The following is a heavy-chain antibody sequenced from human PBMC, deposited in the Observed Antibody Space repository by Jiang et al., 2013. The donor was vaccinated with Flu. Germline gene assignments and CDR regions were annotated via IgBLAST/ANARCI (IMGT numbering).Heavy chain of an antibody. V-gene: IGHV4-34*01. J-gene: IGHJ5*02. Sequence: LLKPSETLSLTCAVYGGSFSGYYWSWIRQPPGKGLEWIGEINHSGSTNYNPSLKSRVTISVDTSKNQFSLKLSSVTAADTAVYYCARPGKLRHWFDPWGQGTLVTVSS. D-gene: IGHD4-23*01. CDR3: ARPGKLRHWFDP. CDR2: INHSGST. CDR1: GGSFSGYY.